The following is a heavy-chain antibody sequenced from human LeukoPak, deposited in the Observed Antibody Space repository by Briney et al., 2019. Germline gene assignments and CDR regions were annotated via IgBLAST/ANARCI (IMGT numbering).Heavy chain of an antibody. V-gene: IGHV3-66*01. CDR1: GFTVSSNY. D-gene: IGHD3-9*01. CDR2: IYSGGST. Sequence: PGGSLRLSCAASGFTVSSNYMSWVRQAPGKGLEWVSVIYSGGSTYYADSVKGRFTISRDNSKNTLYLQMNSLRAEDTAVYCCARSPYDILTGYYYYYGMDVWGQGTTVTVSS. J-gene: IGHJ6*02. CDR3: ARSPYDILTGYYYYYGMDV.